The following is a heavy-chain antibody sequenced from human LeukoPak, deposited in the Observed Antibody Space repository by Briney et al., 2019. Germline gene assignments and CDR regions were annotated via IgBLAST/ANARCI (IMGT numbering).Heavy chain of an antibody. D-gene: IGHD2-8*01. J-gene: IGHJ6*03. CDR1: GGSISSSTYY. CDR3: ARVSLYYGSDYFYYMDV. CDR2: IYYSGST. V-gene: IGHV4-39*07. Sequence: PSETLSLTCTVSGGSISSSTYYWVWIRQPPGKGLEWIGTIYYSGSTYYNPSLKSRVTISVDTSKNQFSLKLSSVTAADTAVYYCARVSLYYGSDYFYYMDVWGKGTTVTVSS.